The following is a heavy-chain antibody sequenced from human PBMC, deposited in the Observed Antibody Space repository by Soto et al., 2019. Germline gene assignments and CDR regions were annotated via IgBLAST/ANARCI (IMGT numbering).Heavy chain of an antibody. V-gene: IGHV3-23*01. CDR1: GFTFSSYA. Sequence: GGSLRLSCAASGFTFSSYAMSWVRQAPGKGLEWVSAISGSGGSTYYADSVKGRFTISRDNSKNTLYLQMNSLRAEDTAVYYCETRSIVVVPAAIPLWGKGTTVTVSS. J-gene: IGHJ6*04. D-gene: IGHD2-2*01. CDR3: ETRSIVVVPAAIPL. CDR2: ISGSGGST.